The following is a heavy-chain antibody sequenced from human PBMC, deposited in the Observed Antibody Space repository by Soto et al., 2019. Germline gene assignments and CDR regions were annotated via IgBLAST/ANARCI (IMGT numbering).Heavy chain of an antibody. CDR1: GGSLTGYY. Sequence: QVQLQQWGAGLLKPSETLSLTCTVNGGSLTGYYWSWIRQPPGKGLEWIGQVKDGGSTNYSPSLRGXXHXSXXTAKNHFSLRLNSVTAADTAVYFCARGQEGIVATHWDQGALVTVSS. CDR3: ARGQEGIVATH. V-gene: IGHV4-34*01. D-gene: IGHD5-12*01. J-gene: IGHJ4*02. CDR2: VKDGGST.